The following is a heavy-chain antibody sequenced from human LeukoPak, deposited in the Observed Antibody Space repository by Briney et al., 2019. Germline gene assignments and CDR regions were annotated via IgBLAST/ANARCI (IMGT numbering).Heavy chain of an antibody. V-gene: IGHV1-18*01. Sequence: ASVKVSCKASGYTFTSYGISWVRQAPGQGLEWMGWISPYNGNTNYAQKFQGRVTVTRDTSTSTVHMELSGLRSEDTAVYYCARDQEGFDYWGQGTLVTVSS. CDR2: ISPYNGNT. CDR1: GYTFTSYG. CDR3: ARDQEGFDY. J-gene: IGHJ4*02.